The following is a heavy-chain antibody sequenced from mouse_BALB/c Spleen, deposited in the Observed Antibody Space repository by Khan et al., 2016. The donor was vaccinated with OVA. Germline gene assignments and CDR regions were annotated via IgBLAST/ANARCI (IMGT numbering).Heavy chain of an antibody. CDR2: IDPANGNT. Sequence: VQLQQSGAELVKPGASVKLSCTASGFNLKDTYMHWVKQRPEQGLEWIGRIDPANGNTKYDPTFKGKAPITADTSSNTAYLQLSSRTSEDTAVYYVARRNAWGQGTTLTVSS. J-gene: IGHJ2*01. CDR1: GFNLKDTY. CDR3: ARRNA. V-gene: IGHV14-3*02.